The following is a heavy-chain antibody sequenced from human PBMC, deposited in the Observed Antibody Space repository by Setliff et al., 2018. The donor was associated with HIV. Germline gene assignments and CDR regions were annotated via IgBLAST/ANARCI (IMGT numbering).Heavy chain of an antibody. D-gene: IGHD3-3*01. CDR3: ARWRWQQSEFDY. Sequence: PGGSLRLSCAALGFTLSKFGMHWVRQAPGKGLEWVATMSLDGSEIYYMDSVKGRFTISRDNARTSLFLEMRSLRDEDTAVYYCARWRWQQSEFDYWGQGALVTVSS. J-gene: IGHJ4*02. CDR1: GFTLSKFG. CDR2: MSLDGSEI. V-gene: IGHV3-7*03.